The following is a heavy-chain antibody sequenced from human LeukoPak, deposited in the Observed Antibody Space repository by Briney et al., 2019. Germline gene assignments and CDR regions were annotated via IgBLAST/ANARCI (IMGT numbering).Heavy chain of an antibody. CDR2: INHSGST. CDR3: ARDLRYFDWSYYYGMDV. CDR1: GGSFSGYY. D-gene: IGHD3-9*01. Sequence: SETLSLTCAVYGGSFSGYYWSWIRQPPGKGLEWIGEINHSGSTNYNPSLKSRVTISVDKSKNQFSLKLSSVTAADTAVYYCARDLRYFDWSYYYGMDVWGQGTTVTVSS. V-gene: IGHV4-34*01. J-gene: IGHJ6*02.